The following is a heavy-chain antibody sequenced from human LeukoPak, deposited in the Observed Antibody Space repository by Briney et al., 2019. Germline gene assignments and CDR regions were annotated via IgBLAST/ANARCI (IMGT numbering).Heavy chain of an antibody. CDR2: IIPIFGTA. CDR3: AREGCSSTSCYDYYYYGMDV. CDR1: GGTFSSYA. D-gene: IGHD2-2*01. Sequence: SVKVSCKASGGTFSSYAIGWVRQAPGQGLEWMGGIIPIFGTANYAQKFQGRVTITADESTSTAYMELSSLRSEDTAVYYCAREGCSSTSCYDYYYYGMDVWGQGTTVTVSS. V-gene: IGHV1-69*13. J-gene: IGHJ6*02.